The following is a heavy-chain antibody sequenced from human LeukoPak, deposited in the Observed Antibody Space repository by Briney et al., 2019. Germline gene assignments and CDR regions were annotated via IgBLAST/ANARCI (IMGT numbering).Heavy chain of an antibody. Sequence: GGSLRLSCTASGFTFGDYAMSWVRQAPGKGLEWVGFIRSKAYGGKTGYAASVKGRFTISRDDSKSIDYLQMSSLKTEDTAVYYCTRAGDYFDYWGQGTLVTVSS. CDR2: IRSKAYGGKT. V-gene: IGHV3-49*04. CDR3: TRAGDYFDY. D-gene: IGHD2-8*02. J-gene: IGHJ4*02. CDR1: GFTFGDYA.